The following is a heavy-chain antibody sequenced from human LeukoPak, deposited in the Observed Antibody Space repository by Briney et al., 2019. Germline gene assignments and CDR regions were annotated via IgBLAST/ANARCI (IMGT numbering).Heavy chain of an antibody. Sequence: GGSLRLSCAASGFTFSSYGMSWVRQAPGKGLEWVSAISGSGGSTYYADSVKGRFSISRDNSKNTLYLQMNSLRAEDTAVYYCAKGITMIVVSGAFDIWGQGTMVTVSS. CDR2: ISGSGGST. J-gene: IGHJ3*02. CDR3: AKGITMIVVSGAFDI. V-gene: IGHV3-23*01. D-gene: IGHD3-22*01. CDR1: GFTFSSYG.